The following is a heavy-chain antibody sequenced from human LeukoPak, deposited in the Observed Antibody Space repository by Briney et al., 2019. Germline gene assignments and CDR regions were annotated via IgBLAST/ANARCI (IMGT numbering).Heavy chain of an antibody. Sequence: PSETLSLTCTVSGGSIRSYYWSWIRQPPGKGLEWIGYIYYSGSTDRNPSLKSRVTISVDTSKNQFSLKLSSVTDADTAVYYCARGSSSWSYWGQGTLVTVSS. J-gene: IGHJ4*02. V-gene: IGHV4-59*01. CDR2: IYYSGST. CDR3: ARGSSSWSY. CDR1: GGSIRSYY. D-gene: IGHD6-13*01.